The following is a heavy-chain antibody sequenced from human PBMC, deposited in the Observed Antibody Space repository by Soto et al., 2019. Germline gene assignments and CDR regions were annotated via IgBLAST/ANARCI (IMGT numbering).Heavy chain of an antibody. CDR2: IYYSGST. CDR1: GGSISSSSYY. J-gene: IGHJ4*02. D-gene: IGHD7-27*01. V-gene: IGHV4-39*01. CDR3: ARQGTGKPFDY. Sequence: QLQLQESGPGLVKPSETLSLTCTVSGGSISSSSYYWGWIRQPPGKGLEWIGSIYYSGSTYYNPSLKSRVTISVDTSKNQVSLKLSSVTAADTAVYYCARQGTGKPFDYWGQGTLVTVSS.